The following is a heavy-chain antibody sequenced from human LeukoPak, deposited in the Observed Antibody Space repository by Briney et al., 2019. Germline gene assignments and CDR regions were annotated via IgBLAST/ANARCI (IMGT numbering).Heavy chain of an antibody. CDR1: GFTFSTYE. D-gene: IGHD2-15*01. Sequence: PGGSLRLSCAASGFTFSTYEMNWVRQAPGKGLEWVSYISSTGSNIYYADSVKGRFTISRDNSKNTLYLQMNSLRAEDTAVYYCARDWGVMVVAALFDYWGQGTLVTVSS. CDR2: ISSTGSNI. CDR3: ARDWGVMVVAALFDY. V-gene: IGHV3-48*03. J-gene: IGHJ4*02.